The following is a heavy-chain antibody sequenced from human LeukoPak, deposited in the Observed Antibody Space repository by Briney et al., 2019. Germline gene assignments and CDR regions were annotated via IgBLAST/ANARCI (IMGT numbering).Heavy chain of an antibody. CDR1: GDTFSGNSFY. CDR3: ARYYDRSSYLSTPHFDY. V-gene: IGHV4-61*01. D-gene: IGHD3-22*01. J-gene: IGHJ4*02. Sequence: SETLSLTCTASGDTFSGNSFYWSWIRQPPGQGLQYIGYIQYSGSTNYNSSLKSRVTISVDTSKNQFSLKLSSVTAADTAVYYCARYYDRSSYLSTPHFDYWGQGTLVTVSS. CDR2: IQYSGST.